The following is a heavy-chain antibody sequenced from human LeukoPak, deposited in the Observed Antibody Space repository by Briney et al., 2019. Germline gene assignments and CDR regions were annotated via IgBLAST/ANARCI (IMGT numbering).Heavy chain of an antibody. V-gene: IGHV3-53*01. CDR3: ARAPYNWGYVDY. Sequence: PGGSLRLSCAASGFTVSSNYMSWVRQAPGKGLEWVSVIYSGGSTYYADSVKGRFTISRDNSKNTLYLQMNSLRAKDTAVYYCARAPYNWGYVDYWGQGTLVTVSS. CDR2: IYSGGST. D-gene: IGHD1-1*01. J-gene: IGHJ4*02. CDR1: GFTVSSNY.